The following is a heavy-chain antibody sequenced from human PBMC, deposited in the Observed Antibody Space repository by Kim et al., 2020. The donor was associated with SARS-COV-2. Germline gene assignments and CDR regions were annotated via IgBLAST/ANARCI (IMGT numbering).Heavy chain of an antibody. CDR2: T. J-gene: IGHJ4*02. Sequence: TNYSPSFQGHVTISADKSISTAYLQWSSLKASDTAMYYCARLSPADYFDYWGQGTLVTVSS. CDR3: ARLSPADYFDY. D-gene: IGHD2-21*02. V-gene: IGHV5-10-1*01.